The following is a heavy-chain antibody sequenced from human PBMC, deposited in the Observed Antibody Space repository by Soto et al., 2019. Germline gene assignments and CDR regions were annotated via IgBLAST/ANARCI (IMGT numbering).Heavy chain of an antibody. CDR2: IYHSGST. CDR3: ARESIAARPYYYYGMDV. V-gene: IGHV4-38-2*02. D-gene: IGHD6-6*01. CDR1: GYSISSGYY. J-gene: IGHJ6*02. Sequence: PSETLSLTCAVSGYSISSGYYWGWIRQPPGKGLEWIGSIYHSGSTYYNPSLKSRVTISVDTSKNQLSLKLSSVTAADTAVYYCARESIAARPYYYYGMDVWGQGTTVTVSS.